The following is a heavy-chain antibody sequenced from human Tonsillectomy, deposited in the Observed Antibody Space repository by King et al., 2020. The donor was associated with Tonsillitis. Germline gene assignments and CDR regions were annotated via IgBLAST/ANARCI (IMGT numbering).Heavy chain of an antibody. J-gene: IGHJ4*02. CDR1: GFTFRYST. D-gene: IGHD3-22*01. Sequence: VQLVESGGGLVQPGGSLRLACSASGFTFRYSTMHWVRQPPGKGLEHVSAIRSNGGSTYYAASVEGRFTISRDDSKNTLYVQMSSLRAEDTAVYYCVKLTYDSSAYPFWGQGTLVTVSS. V-gene: IGHV3-64*05. CDR3: VKLTYDSSAYPF. CDR2: IRSNGGST.